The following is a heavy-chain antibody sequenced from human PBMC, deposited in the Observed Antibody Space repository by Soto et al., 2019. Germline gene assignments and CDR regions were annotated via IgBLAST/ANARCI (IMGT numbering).Heavy chain of an antibody. V-gene: IGHV4-4*02. D-gene: IGHD1-7*01. CDR3: TTSHAGELNN. Sequence: QVQLQESGPGLVKPSGTLSLTCAVSGGSISSSSWWTWVRQSPGKGLEWIGEIFESGATNYNPSLQSRLTMAVDKSKKQFSLNLSSLTAADTAVYFCTTSHAGELNNWGQGTLVTVSS. CDR1: GGSISSSSW. CDR2: IFESGAT. J-gene: IGHJ4*02.